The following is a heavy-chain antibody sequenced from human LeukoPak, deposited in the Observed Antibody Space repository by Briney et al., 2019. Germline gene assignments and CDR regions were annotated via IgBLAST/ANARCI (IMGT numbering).Heavy chain of an antibody. CDR1: GDSISNNY. Sequence: PSETLSLTCTVSGDSISNNYWSWIRQPPGMGLEWIGYMSYSGNSNYNPSLKSRVTISVDTSKNQFSLKLSSVTAADTAVYYCARRIAARRSGYYYYGMDVWGQGTTVTVSS. D-gene: IGHD6-6*01. V-gene: IGHV4-59*01. CDR2: MSYSGNS. CDR3: ARRIAARRSGYYYYGMDV. J-gene: IGHJ6*02.